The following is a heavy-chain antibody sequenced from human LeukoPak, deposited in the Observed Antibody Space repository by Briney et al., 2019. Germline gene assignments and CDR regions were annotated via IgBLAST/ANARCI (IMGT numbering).Heavy chain of an antibody. CDR3: AKDRHGSGSPTLYYYYGMDV. Sequence: GGSLRLSCAASGFTFDDCAMHWVRQAPGKGLEWVSGISWNSGSIGYADSVKGRFTISRDNAKNSLYLQMNSLRAEDTALYYCAKDRHGSGSPTLYYYYGMDVWGQGTTVTVSS. V-gene: IGHV3-9*01. CDR1: GFTFDDCA. CDR2: ISWNSGSI. J-gene: IGHJ6*02. D-gene: IGHD3-10*01.